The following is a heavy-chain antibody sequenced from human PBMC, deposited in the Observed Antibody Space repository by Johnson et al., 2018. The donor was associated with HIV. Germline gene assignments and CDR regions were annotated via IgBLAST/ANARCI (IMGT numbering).Heavy chain of an antibody. J-gene: IGHJ3*02. CDR2: IKQDGSEK. D-gene: IGHD1-26*01. CDR3: ATSHGSHGAFDI. CDR1: GFTFDDYG. Sequence: VQLVESGGGLVKPGGSLRVSCAASGFTFDDYGMSWVRQAPGKGLEWVANIKQDGSEKSYVDSVKGRFTISTDNAKNSLYLQMNSLRAEDTAVYYCATSHGSHGAFDIWGQGTMVTVSS. V-gene: IGHV3-7*03.